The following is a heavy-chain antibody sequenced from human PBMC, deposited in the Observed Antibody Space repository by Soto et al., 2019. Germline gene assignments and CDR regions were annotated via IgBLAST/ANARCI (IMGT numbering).Heavy chain of an antibody. Sequence: QVQLVESGGGVVQPGRSRRLSCAASGFIFSSYGVHWVRQAPGQGLEWVAAIGYDGGNKYYAESVKGRFTISRDNSKNALYLQMNSLRVEDTALYYCARGPRGGTITFGGPIVTPLDQWGQGTLVTGSS. CDR2: IGYDGGNK. V-gene: IGHV3-33*01. CDR1: GFIFSSYG. CDR3: ARGPRGGTITFGGPIVTPLDQ. D-gene: IGHD3-16*02. J-gene: IGHJ4*02.